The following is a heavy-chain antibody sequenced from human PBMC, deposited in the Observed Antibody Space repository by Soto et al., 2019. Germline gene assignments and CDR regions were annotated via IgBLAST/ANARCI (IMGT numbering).Heavy chain of an antibody. J-gene: IGHJ4*02. V-gene: IGHV4-59*01. Sequence: PXETLSLTCTVSGGSISSYYWSWIRQPPGKGLEWIGYIYYSGSTNYNPSLKSRVTISVDTSKNQFSLKLSSVTAADTAVYYCARGGWADYWGQGTLVTVS. CDR2: IYYSGST. CDR1: GGSISSYY. CDR3: ARGGWADY. D-gene: IGHD6-19*01.